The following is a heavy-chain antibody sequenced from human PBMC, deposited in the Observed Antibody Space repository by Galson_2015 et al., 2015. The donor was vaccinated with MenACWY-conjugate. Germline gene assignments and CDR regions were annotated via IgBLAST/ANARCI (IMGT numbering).Heavy chain of an antibody. Sequence: QSGAEVKKPGDSLQISCKASGYIFAPYWIAWVRQMPGKGLEWMGLISPGDSNTRYSPSFQGQVTISADKSISTAYLQWSSLKASDTAMYYCARHPPGGRGMDVWGQGTTVTVSS. V-gene: IGHV5-51*01. CDR1: GYIFAPYW. D-gene: IGHD1-26*01. CDR2: ISPGDSNT. J-gene: IGHJ6*02. CDR3: ARHPPGGRGMDV.